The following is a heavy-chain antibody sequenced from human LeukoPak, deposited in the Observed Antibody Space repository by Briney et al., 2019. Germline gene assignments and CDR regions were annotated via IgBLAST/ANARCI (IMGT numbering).Heavy chain of an antibody. CDR2: INTNTGNP. D-gene: IGHD3-10*01. CDR3: ARDSEDSPSNDRKWVRVRGPYDGMDV. J-gene: IGHJ6*02. V-gene: IGHV7-4-1*02. Sequence: APVKVSCKASGYTFTSYAMNWVRQAPGQGLEWMGWINTNTGNPTYAQGFTGRFVFSLDTSVSTAYLQISSLKAEDTAVYYCARDSEDSPSNDRKWVRVRGPYDGMDVWGQGTTVTVSS. CDR1: GYTFTSYA.